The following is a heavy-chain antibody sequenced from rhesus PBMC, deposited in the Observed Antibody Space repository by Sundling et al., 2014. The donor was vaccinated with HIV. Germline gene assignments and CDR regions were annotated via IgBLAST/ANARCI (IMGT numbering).Heavy chain of an antibody. D-gene: IGHD2-21*01. CDR3: ATGGCIGSDCLGRDYYYALSS. Sequence: QVHLQESGPGLVKPSETLSLTCTVSSASISSYWWNWIRQAPGKGLEWIGEINGNSGRTNYNPSLKNRVSVSRDTSKNQFSLKMTSVTAADTAVYYCATGGCIGSDCLGRDYYYALSSWGQGVVVTVSS. CDR2: INGNSGRT. CDR1: SASISSYW. J-gene: IGHJ6*01. V-gene: IGHV4-80*01.